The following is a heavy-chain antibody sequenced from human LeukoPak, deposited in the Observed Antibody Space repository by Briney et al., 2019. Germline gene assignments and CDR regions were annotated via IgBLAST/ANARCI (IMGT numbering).Heavy chain of an antibody. CDR1: GFTFSSYS. D-gene: IGHD4-23*01. J-gene: IGHJ4*02. CDR3: ARDLDGGRGKDY. CDR2: ITSSSSTI. V-gene: IGHV3-48*02. Sequence: QPGGSLRLSCAASGFTFSSYSMNWVRQAPGEGLEWVSYITSSSSTIYYADSVKGRFTISRDNAQNSLYLQMNSPRDEDTAVYYCARDLDGGRGKDYWGQGTLVTVSS.